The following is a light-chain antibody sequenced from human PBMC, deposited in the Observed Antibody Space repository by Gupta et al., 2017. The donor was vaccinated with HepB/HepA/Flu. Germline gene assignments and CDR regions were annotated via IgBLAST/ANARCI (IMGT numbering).Light chain of an antibody. CDR1: SSDVGGYNY. CDR2: DVN. CDR3: CSYAGSYTVV. Sequence: QSALTQPRSVSGSPGPSVTISCTGTSSDVGGYNYVSWYQQHPGKAPKFMIYDVNKRPSGVPDRFSGSKSGNTASLTISGLQAEDEADYFCCSYAGSYTVVFGGGTKLTVL. V-gene: IGLV2-11*01. J-gene: IGLJ2*01.